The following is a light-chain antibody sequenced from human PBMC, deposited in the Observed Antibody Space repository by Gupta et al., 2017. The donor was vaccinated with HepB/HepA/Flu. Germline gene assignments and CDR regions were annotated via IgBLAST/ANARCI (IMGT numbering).Light chain of an antibody. V-gene: IGKV3-11*01. CDR2: DAS. Sequence: ELVLTQSPATLSLSPGERATLSCRASQSLRNYLAWYQQKPGQAPRLLIYDASSRATGIPDRFSGSGSGTDFTLTISSLEPEDFAVYYCQQRSDWPRTFGQGTKVEIK. CDR1: QSLRNY. J-gene: IGKJ1*01. CDR3: QQRSDWPRT.